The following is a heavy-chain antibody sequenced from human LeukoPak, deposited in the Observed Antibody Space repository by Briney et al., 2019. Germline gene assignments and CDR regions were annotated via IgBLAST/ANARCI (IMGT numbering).Heavy chain of an antibody. CDR1: GGSISSGGYS. D-gene: IGHD3-10*01. Sequence: SQTLSLTCAVSGGSISSGGYSWSWIRQPPGKGLEWIGYIYHSGSTYYNPSLKSRVTISVDRSKNQFSLKLSSVTAADTAVYYCARDKLWFGELTGAFDIWGQGTMVTVSS. CDR3: ARDKLWFGELTGAFDI. CDR2: IYHSGST. V-gene: IGHV4-30-2*01. J-gene: IGHJ3*02.